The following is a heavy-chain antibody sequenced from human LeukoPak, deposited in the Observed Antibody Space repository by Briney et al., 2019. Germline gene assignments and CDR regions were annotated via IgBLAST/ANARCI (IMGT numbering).Heavy chain of an antibody. D-gene: IGHD4-17*01. CDR3: AKDPNGDYIGTFDI. CDR2: VLGSGVPT. V-gene: IGHV3-23*01. J-gene: IGHJ3*02. CDR1: GFTFSDYY. Sequence: PGGSLRLSCAASGFTFSDYYMSWVRQAPGKGLEWVATVLGSGVPTYYAESVQGRFTISRDNSKNTLYLQMSSLRAEDTAKYYCAKDPNGDYIGTFDIWGQGTMVIVS.